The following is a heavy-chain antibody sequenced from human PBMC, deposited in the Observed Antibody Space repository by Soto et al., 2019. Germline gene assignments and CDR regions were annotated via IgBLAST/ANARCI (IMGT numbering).Heavy chain of an antibody. CDR3: TSRYCSSTSCPG. Sequence: GGSLILSCSASGFTFIVSAMHWVRPAAGKGLEWVGRIRSKANSYATAYAASVKGRFTISRDDSKNTAYLQMNSLKSEDTAVYYCTSRYCSSTSCPGWGQGTLVTVSS. CDR2: IRSKANSYAT. V-gene: IGHV3-73*01. J-gene: IGHJ4*02. D-gene: IGHD2-2*01. CDR1: GFTFIVSA.